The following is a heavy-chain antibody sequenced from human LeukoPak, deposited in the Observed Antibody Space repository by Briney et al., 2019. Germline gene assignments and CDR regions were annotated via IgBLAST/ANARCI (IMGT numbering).Heavy chain of an antibody. V-gene: IGHV3-33*01. Sequence: PGGSLRLSCAASGFTFSSYGMHWVRQAPGKGLEWVAVIWYDGSNKYYADSVKGRFTISRDNSKNTLYLQMNSLRAEDTAVYYCARCVTAYDVFDIWGQGTMVPVSS. CDR3: ARCVTAYDVFDI. J-gene: IGHJ3*02. CDR1: GFTFSSYG. D-gene: IGHD2-21*02. CDR2: IWYDGSNK.